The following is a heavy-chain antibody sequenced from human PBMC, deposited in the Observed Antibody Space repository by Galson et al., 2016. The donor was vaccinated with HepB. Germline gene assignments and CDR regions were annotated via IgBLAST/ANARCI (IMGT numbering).Heavy chain of an antibody. J-gene: IGHJ4*02. CDR1: GGSMSSYY. CDR3: ARATQSVDYYDSSGFPLGYFDY. CDR2: IYPSGSI. Sequence: SETLSLTCTVSGGSMSSYYWSWIRQSAGKGLEWIGRIYPSGSINHNPSLESRVTMSLDASKNQFSLKLSSVTPADTAVYYCARATQSVDYYDSSGFPLGYFDYWGQGTQVTVSS. D-gene: IGHD3-22*01. V-gene: IGHV4-4*07.